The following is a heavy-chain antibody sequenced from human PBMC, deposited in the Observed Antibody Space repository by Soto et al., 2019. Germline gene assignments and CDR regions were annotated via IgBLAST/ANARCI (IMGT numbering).Heavy chain of an antibody. CDR1: GFTFSRYG. CDR2: IWYDGSNK. Sequence: QVQLVESGGGVVQPGRSLRLSCAASGFTFSRYGMHWVRQAPGKGLEWVAVIWYDGSNKYYADSVKGRFTISRDNSKNTLYLQMNSLRAEDTAVYYCARLGPRHTMFRGVPHYFDYWGQGTLVTVSS. CDR3: ARLGPRHTMFRGVPHYFDY. V-gene: IGHV3-33*01. J-gene: IGHJ4*02. D-gene: IGHD3-10*01.